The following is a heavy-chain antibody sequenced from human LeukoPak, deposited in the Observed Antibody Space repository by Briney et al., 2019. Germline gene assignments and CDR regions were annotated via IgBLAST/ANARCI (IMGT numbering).Heavy chain of an antibody. J-gene: IGHJ4*02. D-gene: IGHD3-16*02. CDR2: IYYSGST. CDR1: GGSISSSSYY. Sequence: SETLSLTCTVSGGSISSSSYYWGWIRQPPGKGLEWIGSIYYSGSTYYNPSLKGRVTISVDTSKNQFSLKLSSVTAADTAVYYCARQGLLGDYVWGSYRYTDYWGQGTLVTVSS. CDR3: ARQGLLGDYVWGSYRYTDY. V-gene: IGHV4-39*01.